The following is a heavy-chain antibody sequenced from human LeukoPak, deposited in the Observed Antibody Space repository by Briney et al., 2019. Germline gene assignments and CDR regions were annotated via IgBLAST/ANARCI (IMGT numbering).Heavy chain of an antibody. CDR2: FYHSGIT. D-gene: IGHD4/OR15-4a*01. V-gene: IGHV4-38-2*02. CDR3: ARVLLDRTVLEGPRYYMDV. Sequence: PSETLSLTCTVSGYSISSGYFWGWIRQPPGKGLEWIGSFYHSGITYYNPSLKSRVTISVEMSKNQFSLKLSSVTAADTAVYYCARVLLDRTVLEGPRYYMDVWGKGTTVTISS. CDR1: GYSISSGYF. J-gene: IGHJ6*03.